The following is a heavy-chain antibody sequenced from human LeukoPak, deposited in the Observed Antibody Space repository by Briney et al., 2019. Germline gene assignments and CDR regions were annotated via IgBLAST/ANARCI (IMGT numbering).Heavy chain of an antibody. CDR2: IWYEGSNK. V-gene: IGHV3-33*06. J-gene: IGHJ4*02. Sequence: GGSLRLSCAASGFTFSSHGMHWVRQAPGKGLEWVAIIWYEGSNKYYADSVKGRFTISRDNSKNTLYLQMDGLRAEDTAVYYCAKEQEMSAITSSFEYWGQGTLVTVSS. CDR1: GFTFSSHG. CDR3: AKEQEMSAITSSFEY. D-gene: IGHD5-24*01.